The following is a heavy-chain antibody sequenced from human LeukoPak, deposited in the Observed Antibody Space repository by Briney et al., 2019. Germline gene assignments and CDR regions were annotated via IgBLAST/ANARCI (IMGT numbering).Heavy chain of an antibody. CDR1: GYTFSGYY. CDR2: ITTYNDNT. J-gene: IGHJ5*02. Sequence: SVKVSCKASGYTFSGYYAHWVRQAPGQGLEWMGGITTYNDNTNYAQKFQGRVTITADESTSTAYMELSSLRSEDTAVYYCARVIIDLCWFDPWGQGTLVTVSS. V-gene: IGHV1-69*13. D-gene: IGHD3-22*01. CDR3: ARVIIDLCWFDP.